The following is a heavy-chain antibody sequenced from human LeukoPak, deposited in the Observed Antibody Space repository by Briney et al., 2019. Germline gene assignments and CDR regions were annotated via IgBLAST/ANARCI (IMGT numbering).Heavy chain of an antibody. CDR2: INPNSGGT. CDR1: GYTFTGYY. CDR3: ARPGRDYYDSSGYYYLYFQH. V-gene: IGHV1-2*04. J-gene: IGHJ1*01. Sequence: ASVKVSCKASGYTFTGYYMHWVRQAPGQGLEWMGWINPNSGGTNYAQKFQGWVTMTRDTSISTAYMELSRLRSDDTAVYYCARPGRDYYDSSGYYYLYFQHWGQGTLVTVSS. D-gene: IGHD3-22*01.